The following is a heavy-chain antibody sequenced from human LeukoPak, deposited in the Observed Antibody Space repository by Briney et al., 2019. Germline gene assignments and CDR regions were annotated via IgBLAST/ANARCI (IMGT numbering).Heavy chain of an antibody. J-gene: IGHJ4*02. Sequence: GGSLRLSCAASGFTFSSYAMSWVRQAPGKGLEWVSAISGSGGSTYYADSVKGRFTISRDNSKNTLYLQMNSLRAEDTAAYYCAKGPTAAMVSYWGQGTLVTVSS. V-gene: IGHV3-23*01. CDR1: GFTFSSYA. CDR3: AKGPTAAMVSY. D-gene: IGHD2-2*01. CDR2: ISGSGGST.